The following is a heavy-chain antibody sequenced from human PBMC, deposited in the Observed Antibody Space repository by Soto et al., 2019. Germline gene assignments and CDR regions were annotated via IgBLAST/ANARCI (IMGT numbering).Heavy chain of an antibody. CDR3: ARARITNFDY. CDR1: GGSFSGYY. CDR2: INHSGST. V-gene: IGHV4-34*01. D-gene: IGHD1-1*01. Sequence: SETLSLTCAVYGGSFSGYYWSWIRQPPGKGLGWIGEINHSGSTNYNPSLKSRVTISVDTSKNQFSLKLSSVTAADTAVYYCARARITNFDYWGQGTLVTVSS. J-gene: IGHJ4*02.